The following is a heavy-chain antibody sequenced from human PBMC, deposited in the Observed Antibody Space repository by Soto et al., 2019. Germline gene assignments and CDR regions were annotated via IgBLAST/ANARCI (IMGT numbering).Heavy chain of an antibody. V-gene: IGHV3-21*06. CDR3: ARESEDLTSNFDY. CDR1: GFTFTRYS. CDR2: MSSTTNYR. J-gene: IGHJ4*02. Sequence: GGALRLSGAAYGFTFTRYSMKWVRQAPGKGLEWVSSMSSTTNYRYYGDSMKGRFTISRDNAKNSLYLEMNSLRAEDTAVYYCARESEDLTSNFDYWGQGTLVTVSS.